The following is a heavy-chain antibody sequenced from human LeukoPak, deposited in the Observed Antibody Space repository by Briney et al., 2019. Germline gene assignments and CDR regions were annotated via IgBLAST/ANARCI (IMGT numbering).Heavy chain of an antibody. CDR3: ARDKPRGMTYAFDI. V-gene: IGHV3-66*01. CDR1: GFTVSSNY. CDR2: IYSGGST. Sequence: PGGSLRLSCAASGFTVSSNYMSWVRQAPGKGLEWVSVIYSGGSTYYADSVKGRFTISRDNSKNTLYLQTNSLRAEDTAVYYCARDKPRGMTYAFDIWGQGTMVTVSS. J-gene: IGHJ3*02.